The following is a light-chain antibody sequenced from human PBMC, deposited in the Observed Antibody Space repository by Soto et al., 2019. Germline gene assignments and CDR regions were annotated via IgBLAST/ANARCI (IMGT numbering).Light chain of an antibody. CDR3: QTYNSALL. CDR1: QGISNY. J-gene: IGKJ3*01. CDR2: AAS. Sequence: DIQMTQSPSSLSASVGDRVTITCRASQGISNYLAWYQQKPGKVPKLLIYAASTLQSGVPSRFSGSGSGTDFTLTISSLQPEDVATYYCQTYNSALLFGPGTKVDIK. V-gene: IGKV1-27*01.